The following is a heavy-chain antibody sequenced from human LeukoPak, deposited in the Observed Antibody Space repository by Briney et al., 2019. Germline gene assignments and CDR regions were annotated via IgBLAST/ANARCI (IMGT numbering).Heavy chain of an antibody. CDR1: GFTFSSYS. CDR2: ISSSSSYI. D-gene: IGHD3-22*01. J-gene: IGHJ3*02. V-gene: IGHV3-21*01. Sequence: GGSLRLSCAASGFTFSSYSMNWVRQAPGKGLEWVSSISSSSSYIYYADSVKGRFTISRDNAKNTLYLQMNSLRAEDTAVYYCAKGPGADYYDSSGYPGAFDIWGQGTMVTVSS. CDR3: AKGPGADYYDSSGYPGAFDI.